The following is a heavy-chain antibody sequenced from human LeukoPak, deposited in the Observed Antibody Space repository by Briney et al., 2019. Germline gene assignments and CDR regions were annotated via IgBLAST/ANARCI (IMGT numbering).Heavy chain of an antibody. V-gene: IGHV4-4*09. CDR1: GGSNSSYY. Sequence: SETLSLTCTVSGGSNSSYYWSWIRQPPGKGLEWIGYTHPTGNTNYSPSLKSRVTISIDRSRNQFAWKLSSVTAADTAVYYCARKAPKKGWFDPWGQGTLVTVSS. J-gene: IGHJ5*02. CDR2: THPTGNT. CDR3: ARKAPKKGWFDP.